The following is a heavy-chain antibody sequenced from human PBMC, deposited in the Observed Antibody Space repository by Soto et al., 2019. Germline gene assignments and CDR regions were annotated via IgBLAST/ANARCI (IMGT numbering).Heavy chain of an antibody. J-gene: IGHJ1*01. CDR3: ATHNCNLDL. CDR2: LYYSAST. Sequence: QLQLQESGPGLVTPSETLSLTCTVSGDSIRSTTYYWGWIRQPPGKGLEWIGSLYYSASTYYNPSLKGRVNIAVDMSKNQFSLTLSSVTAADTAVYYCATHNCNLDLWGQGTLVTVSS. V-gene: IGHV4-39*01. D-gene: IGHD1-7*01. CDR1: GDSIRSTTYY.